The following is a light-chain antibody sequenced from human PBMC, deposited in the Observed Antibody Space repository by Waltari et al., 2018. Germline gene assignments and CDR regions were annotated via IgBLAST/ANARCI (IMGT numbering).Light chain of an antibody. J-gene: IGKJ3*01. CDR3: LQAPIT. V-gene: IGKV2-30*01. CDR1: QRLENTDGNTY. Sequence: DVVLTQSPLFLPVTLGQPASISCRSTQRLENTDGNTYLDWFLQRPGQSPRRLIYKVSERDSGFPDRFSGIGSGSNFTLKISRVEAEDVGVYYCLQAPITFSPGTRVDIK. CDR2: KVS.